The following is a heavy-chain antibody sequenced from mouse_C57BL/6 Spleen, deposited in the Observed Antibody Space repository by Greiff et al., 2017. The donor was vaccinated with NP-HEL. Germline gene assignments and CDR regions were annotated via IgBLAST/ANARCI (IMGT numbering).Heavy chain of an antibody. D-gene: IGHD1-1*01. V-gene: IGHV2-2*01. Sequence: QVQLQQSGPGLVQPSQSLSITCTVSGFSLTSYGVHWVRQSPGKGLEWLGVIWSGGSTDYNAAFISRLSISKDNSKSQVFFKMNSLQADDTAIYYCARNNGYGSLWYFDVWGTGTTVTVSS. CDR2: IWSGGST. J-gene: IGHJ1*03. CDR1: GFSLTSYG. CDR3: ARNNGYGSLWYFDV.